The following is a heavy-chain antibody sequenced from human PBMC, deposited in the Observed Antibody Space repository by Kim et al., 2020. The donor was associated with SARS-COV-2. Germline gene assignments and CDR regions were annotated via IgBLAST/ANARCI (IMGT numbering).Heavy chain of an antibody. Sequence: GGSLRLSCAASGFTFSSYSMNWVRQAPGKGLEWVSSISSSSSYIYYVDSVKGRFTISRDNAKNSLYLQMNSLRAEDTAVYYCAREGWGENALTIDYWGQGTLVTVSS. CDR2: ISSSSSYI. V-gene: IGHV3-21*01. D-gene: IGHD3-16*01. CDR3: AREGWGENALTIDY. CDR1: GFTFSSYS. J-gene: IGHJ4*02.